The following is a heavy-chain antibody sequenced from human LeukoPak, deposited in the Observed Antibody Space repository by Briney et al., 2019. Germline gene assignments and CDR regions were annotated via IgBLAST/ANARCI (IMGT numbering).Heavy chain of an antibody. CDR3: ARQGGVYYDFWSVNS. J-gene: IGHJ4*02. D-gene: IGHD3-3*01. Sequence: SETLSLTCAVSGDSISSSSYYWGWIRQPPGKGPEWIGSIYYSGNTYYNPSLKSRVTISVDTSKNQFSLKLSSVTAADTAVYYCARQGGVYYDFWSVNSWGQGTLVTVSS. CDR1: GDSISSSSYY. V-gene: IGHV4-39*01. CDR2: IYYSGNT.